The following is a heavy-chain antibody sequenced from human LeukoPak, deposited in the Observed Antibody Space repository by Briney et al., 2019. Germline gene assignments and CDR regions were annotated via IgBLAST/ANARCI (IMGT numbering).Heavy chain of an antibody. D-gene: IGHD4-17*01. V-gene: IGHV3-23*01. CDR2: ISGSGGTT. CDR1: GFTFSNAW. Sequence: PGGSLRLSCAASGFTFSNAWMSWVRQAPGKGLEWVSGISGSGGTTHYADSVKGRFTISRDNSKNTLYLQMNSLRAEDTAVYYCAKDATVTRTNWFDPWGQGTLVTVSS. J-gene: IGHJ5*02. CDR3: AKDATVTRTNWFDP.